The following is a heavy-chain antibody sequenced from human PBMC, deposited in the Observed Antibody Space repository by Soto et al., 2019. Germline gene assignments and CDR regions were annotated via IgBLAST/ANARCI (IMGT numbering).Heavy chain of an antibody. D-gene: IGHD3-22*01. CDR2: IYHSGST. Sequence: SETLSLTCAVSGGSISSSNWWSWVRQPPGKGLEWIGEIYHSGSTNYNPSLKSRVTLSVDKSKNQFSLKLSSVTAADTAVYYCASRGYYYVSEYFQHWGQGTLVTVSS. CDR3: ASRGYYYVSEYFQH. J-gene: IGHJ1*01. CDR1: GGSISSSNW. V-gene: IGHV4-4*02.